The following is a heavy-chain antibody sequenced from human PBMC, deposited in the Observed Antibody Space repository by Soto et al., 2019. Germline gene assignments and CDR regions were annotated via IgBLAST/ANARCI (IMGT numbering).Heavy chain of an antibody. V-gene: IGHV4-59*11. D-gene: IGHD1-26*01. J-gene: IGHJ6*02. CDR3: ARDGREASGMDV. Sequence: PSESLSLTCTVAGGSISSHCCSWVRQAPGKGLEWIGHIYERGSTTYNPSLRSRSNISVDTYNNQYSLKLNSVTTADTAVYYCARDGREASGMDVWGQGTKVTVSS. CDR1: GGSISSHC. CDR2: IYERGST.